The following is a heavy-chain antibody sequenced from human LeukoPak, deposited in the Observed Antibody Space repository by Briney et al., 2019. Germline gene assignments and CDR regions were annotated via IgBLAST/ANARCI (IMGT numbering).Heavy chain of an antibody. Sequence: GGSLRLSCAASGFTFSSYAMSWVRQAPGKGLEWVPTITGGGSTTYYADSVKGRFTISRDNSKNTLYLQMNSLRAEDTALYYCARESPVAATGRGWFDSWGQGTLVTVSS. CDR2: ITGGGSTT. V-gene: IGHV3-23*01. CDR3: ARESPVAATGRGWFDS. J-gene: IGHJ5*01. D-gene: IGHD6-13*01. CDR1: GFTFSSYA.